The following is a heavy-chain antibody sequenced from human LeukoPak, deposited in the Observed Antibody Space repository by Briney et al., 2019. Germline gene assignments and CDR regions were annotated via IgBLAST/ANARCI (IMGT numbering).Heavy chain of an antibody. CDR2: ISSSSSYI. J-gene: IGHJ4*02. CDR3: AREATVLTDY. Sequence: GGSLSLSCAASGFTFSSYGMSWVRQAPGEGLEWVSSISSSSSYIYYADSVKGRFTISRDNAKNSLYLQMNSLRVEDTAVYYCAREATVLTDYWGQGTLVTVSS. D-gene: IGHD1-14*01. CDR1: GFTFSSYG. V-gene: IGHV3-21*01.